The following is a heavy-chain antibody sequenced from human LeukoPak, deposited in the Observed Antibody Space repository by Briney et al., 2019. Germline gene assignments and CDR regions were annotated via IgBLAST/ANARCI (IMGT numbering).Heavy chain of an antibody. CDR2: ISVSGAST. Sequence: PGGSPRLSCAASGFTFNIYAMSWVRQAPGKGLEWVSAISVSGASTYYADSVKGRFTISRDNSENTLYLKMNSLRAEDTAVYYCAKGSSSGWPSRDYFNYWGQGTLVTVSS. J-gene: IGHJ4*02. CDR3: AKGSSSGWPSRDYFNY. V-gene: IGHV3-23*01. CDR1: GFTFNIYA. D-gene: IGHD6-19*01.